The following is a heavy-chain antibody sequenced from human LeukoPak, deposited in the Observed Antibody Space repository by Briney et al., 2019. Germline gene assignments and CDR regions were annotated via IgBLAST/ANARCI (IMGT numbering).Heavy chain of an antibody. CDR2: IGTAGDT. J-gene: IGHJ4*02. V-gene: IGHV3-13*01. D-gene: IGHD6-19*01. CDR3: AGAGSETQWRAFDF. CDR1: GFTFSRYD. Sequence: GGSLRLSCAASGFTFSRYDMHWVRQATGKGLEWVSGIGTAGDTYYAGSVKGRFTISRENAKNSLYLQMNSLTAGDTAVYYCAGAGSETQWRAFDFWGQGALVTVYS.